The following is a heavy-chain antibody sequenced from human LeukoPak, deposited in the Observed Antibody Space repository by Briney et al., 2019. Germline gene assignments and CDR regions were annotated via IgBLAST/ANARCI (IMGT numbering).Heavy chain of an antibody. CDR1: GGSFSGYY. J-gene: IGHJ5*02. CDR3: ARDTIRSYYDFWSGYEYNWFDP. Sequence: SETLSLTCAVYGGSFSGYYWSWIRQPPGKGLEWIGEINHSGSTNYNPSLKSRVTISVDTSKNQFSLKLSSVTAADTAVYYCARDTIRSYYDFWSGYEYNWFDPWGQGTLVTVSS. D-gene: IGHD3-3*01. CDR2: INHSGST. V-gene: IGHV4-34*01.